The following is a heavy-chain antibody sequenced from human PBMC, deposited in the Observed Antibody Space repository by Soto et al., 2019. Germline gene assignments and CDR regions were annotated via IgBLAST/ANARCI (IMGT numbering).Heavy chain of an antibody. J-gene: IGHJ4*02. Sequence: GESLKISCKGSGYSFTNYWIGWVRQMPGKGLEWMGIIYPGDSDTKYSPSFQGQVTISADKSISTAYLQWSSLKALDTAMYYCARCWSYGTADYWGQGTLVTVSS. CDR2: IYPGDSDT. D-gene: IGHD4-17*01. CDR3: ARCWSYGTADY. V-gene: IGHV5-51*01. CDR1: GYSFTNYW.